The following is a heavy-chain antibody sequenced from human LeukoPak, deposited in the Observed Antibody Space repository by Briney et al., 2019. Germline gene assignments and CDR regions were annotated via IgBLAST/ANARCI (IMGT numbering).Heavy chain of an antibody. CDR2: IYYSGST. Sequence: SETLSLTCTVSGGSISSGGYYWSWIRQHPGKGLEWIGYIYYSGSTYYNPSLMSRVTISVDTSKNQFSLKLSSVTAADTAVYYCARVEVPRDINDWYFDLWGRGTLVTVSS. V-gene: IGHV4-31*03. J-gene: IGHJ2*01. D-gene: IGHD2-15*01. CDR1: GGSISSGGYY. CDR3: ARVEVPRDINDWYFDL.